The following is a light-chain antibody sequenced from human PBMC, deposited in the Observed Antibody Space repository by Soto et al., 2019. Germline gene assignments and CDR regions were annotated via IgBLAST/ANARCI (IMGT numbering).Light chain of an antibody. CDR2: EVR. J-gene: IGLJ1*01. CDR3: SSHTTRNTRV. Sequence: QSALTQPASVSGSPGQSTTISCTGTSSDVGAYDFVSWYQQHPDKAPKLMIYEVRGRPSGVSNRFSGSKSFNTATLTISGLQAEDEADYYCSSHTTRNTRVFGTGTKLTVL. CDR1: SSDVGAYDF. V-gene: IGLV2-14*03.